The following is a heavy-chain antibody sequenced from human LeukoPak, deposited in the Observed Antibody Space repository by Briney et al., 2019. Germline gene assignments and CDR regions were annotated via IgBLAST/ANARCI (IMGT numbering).Heavy chain of an antibody. CDR2: ISFDGSNK. V-gene: IGHV3-30-3*02. J-gene: IGHJ4*02. CDR3: AKQVGATTPYFDY. CDR1: GFTFSSYT. Sequence: GGSLRLSCAASGFTFSSYTIHWVRQPPGKGLEWVAVISFDGSNKYYADSVKGRFTISRDNSKNTLYLQMNSLRAEDTAVYYCAKQVGATTPYFDYWGQGTLVTVSS. D-gene: IGHD1-26*01.